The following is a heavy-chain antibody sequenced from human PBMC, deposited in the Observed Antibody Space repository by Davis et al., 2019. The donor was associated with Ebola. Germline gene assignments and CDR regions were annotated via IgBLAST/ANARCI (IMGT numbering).Heavy chain of an antibody. D-gene: IGHD2-2*01. CDR3: ARVVVPAATFYYYYYGMDV. V-gene: IGHV4-39*07. CDR1: GGSISSSSYY. Sequence: MPSETLSLTCTVSGGSISSSSYYWGWISQPPGKGLEWIGSIYYSGSTNYNPSLKSRVTISVDTSKNQFSLKLSSVTAVDTAVYYCARVVVPAATFYYYYYGMDVWGQGTTVTVSS. CDR2: IYYSGST. J-gene: IGHJ6*02.